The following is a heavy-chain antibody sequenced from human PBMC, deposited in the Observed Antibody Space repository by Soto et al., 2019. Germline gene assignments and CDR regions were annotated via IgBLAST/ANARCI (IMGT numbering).Heavy chain of an antibody. D-gene: IGHD4-17*01. CDR2: ISGSGGST. CDR1: GFTFSSYA. Sequence: LSLTCAASGFTFSSYAMSWVRQAPGKGLEWVSAISGSGGSTYYADSVKGRFTISRDNSKNTLYLQMNSLRAEDTAVYYCAKDRDDYGDYGVFYYYMDVWGKGTTVTVSS. V-gene: IGHV3-23*01. CDR3: AKDRDDYGDYGVFYYYMDV. J-gene: IGHJ6*03.